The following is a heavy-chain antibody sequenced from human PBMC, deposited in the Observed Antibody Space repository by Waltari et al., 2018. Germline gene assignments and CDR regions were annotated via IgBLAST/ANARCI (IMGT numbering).Heavy chain of an antibody. CDR1: GFTVSSNY. J-gene: IGHJ6*02. V-gene: IGHV3-66*02. CDR2: IYSGGST. Sequence: EVQLVESGGGLVQPGGSLRLSCAASGFTVSSNYMSWVRQAQGKGLEWVSVIYSGGSTYYADSVKGRFTISRDNSKNTLYLQMNSLRAEDTAVYYCARDPPAAANYYYYGMDVWGQGTTVTVSS. CDR3: ARDPPAAANYYYYGMDV. D-gene: IGHD6-25*01.